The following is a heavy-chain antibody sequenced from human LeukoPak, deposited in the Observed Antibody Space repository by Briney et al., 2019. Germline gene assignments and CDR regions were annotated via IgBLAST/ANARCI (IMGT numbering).Heavy chain of an antibody. D-gene: IGHD6-19*01. V-gene: IGHV1-2*02. CDR3: ARGLQHSSGWGYFDY. CDR1: GYTFTGYY. CDR2: INPNSGGT. J-gene: IGHJ4*02. Sequence: GASVKVSCKASGYTFTGYYMHWVRQAPGQGLEWMGWINPNSGGTNYAQKFQGRVTMTRDTSISTAYMELSRLRSDDTAVYYCARGLQHSSGWGYFDYWGQGTLVTVSS.